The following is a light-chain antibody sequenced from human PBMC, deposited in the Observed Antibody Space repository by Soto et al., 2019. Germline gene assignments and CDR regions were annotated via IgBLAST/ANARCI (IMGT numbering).Light chain of an antibody. J-gene: IGLJ3*02. CDR2: DVS. CDR1: SSGVGGYDF. CDR3: CSYAGSNTVGV. Sequence: QSAVTQPRSVSGSPGQSVTLSCTGTSSGVGGYDFVSWYQQYPGKAPKLIIYDVSHRPSGVPDRFSGSKSGNTASLTISGLQAKDEAEYHCCSYAGSNTVGVFGGGTKLTVL. V-gene: IGLV2-11*01.